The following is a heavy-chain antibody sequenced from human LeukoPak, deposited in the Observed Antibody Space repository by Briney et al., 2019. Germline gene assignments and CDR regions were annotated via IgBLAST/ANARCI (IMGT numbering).Heavy chain of an antibody. CDR1: GFTFSSYG. J-gene: IGHJ4*02. CDR2: ISYDGSNK. D-gene: IGHD6-25*01. CDR3: AKDESGDY. Sequence: GRSLRLSCAASGFTFSSYGMHWVRQAPGKGLEWVAVISYDGSNKYYADSVKGRFTISRDNSKNTLYPQMNSLRAEDTAVYYCAKDESGDYWGQGTLVTVSS. V-gene: IGHV3-30*18.